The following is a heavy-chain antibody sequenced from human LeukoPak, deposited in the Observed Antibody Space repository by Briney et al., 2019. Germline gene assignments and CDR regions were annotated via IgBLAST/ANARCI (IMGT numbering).Heavy chain of an antibody. D-gene: IGHD1-14*01. CDR2: IRSKASGGAI. Sequence: GGSLRLSCATSGFTFSVYAMSWVRQAPGKGLEWLGFIRSKASGGAIEYDPSVDGRFTISRDDSKSIAYLQMTSLKTEDTATYFCTREVDGMSAYWGQGTLVTVSS. V-gene: IGHV3-49*04. CDR1: GFTFSVYA. CDR3: TREVDGMSAY. J-gene: IGHJ4*02.